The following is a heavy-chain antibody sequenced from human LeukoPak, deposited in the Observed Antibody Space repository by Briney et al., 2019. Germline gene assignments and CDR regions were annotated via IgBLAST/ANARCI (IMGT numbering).Heavy chain of an antibody. V-gene: IGHV3-7*05. CDR1: GVTSSRHR. Sequence: SGGTLRLSCAASGVTSSRHRMSWVRQAPGKGLERVANIKQDGSEKHYVDSVKGRFTISRDNAENSLYLQMNSLLVEDTAVYYCARGGMYSRYWGQGTLVTVSS. J-gene: IGHJ4*02. CDR2: IKQDGSEK. D-gene: IGHD1-26*01. CDR3: ARGGMYSRY.